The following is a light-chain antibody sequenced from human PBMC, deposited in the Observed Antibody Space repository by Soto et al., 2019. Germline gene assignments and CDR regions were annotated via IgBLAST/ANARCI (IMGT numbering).Light chain of an antibody. Sequence: EIVLTQSPGTLSLSPGERATLSCRASQSISSSFLAWYQQRPGQSPRLIIYGASSRATCIPDRFSGSGSGTDFTLTISRLDLEDSAFYYCQQYVTSSWTFGQGTKVEIK. J-gene: IGKJ1*01. CDR2: GAS. CDR3: QQYVTSSWT. V-gene: IGKV3-20*01. CDR1: QSISSSF.